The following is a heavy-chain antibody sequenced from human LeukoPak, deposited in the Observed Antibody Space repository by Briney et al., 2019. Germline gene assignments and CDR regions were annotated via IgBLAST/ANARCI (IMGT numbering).Heavy chain of an antibody. D-gene: IGHD5-12*01. J-gene: IGHJ3*02. CDR1: GGSISSYY. CDR3: ARDRKSRPVASAFDI. CDR2: IYTSGST. V-gene: IGHV4-4*07. Sequence: SETLSLTCTVSGGSISSYYWSWIRQPAGKGLEWVGRIYTSGSTNYNPSIKSRVTMSVDTSKNQFSLKLSSVTAADTAVYYCARDRKSRPVASAFDIWGQGTMVTVSS.